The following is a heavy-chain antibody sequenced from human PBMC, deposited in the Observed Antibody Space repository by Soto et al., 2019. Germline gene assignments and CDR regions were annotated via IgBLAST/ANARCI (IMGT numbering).Heavy chain of an antibody. J-gene: IGHJ4*02. CDR3: ARAAAGPDYFDY. V-gene: IGHV3-21*01. Sequence: EVQLVESGGGLVKPGGSLRLSCAASGFTFSSYSMNWVRQAPGKGLEWVSSISSSSSYIYYADSVKGRFTISRDNAKNSLYLQMNSLRAEDTAVYYCARAAAGPDYFDYWGQGTLVTVSS. CDR2: ISSSSSYI. D-gene: IGHD6-13*01. CDR1: GFTFSSYS.